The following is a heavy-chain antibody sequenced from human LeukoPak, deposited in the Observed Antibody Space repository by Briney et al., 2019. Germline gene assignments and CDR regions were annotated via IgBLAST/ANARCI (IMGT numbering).Heavy chain of an antibody. CDR2: LYNSGNS. J-gene: IGHJ4*02. CDR3: VREGNWAY. D-gene: IGHD1-1*01. V-gene: IGHV3-53*05. Sequence: GGSLRLSCEVSGFTVSDNYMSWVRQAPGKGLEWVSVLYNSGNSFYAGSVKGRFSTSRDNSKNPLFLQMNSLRTEDTAIYYCVREGNWAYWGLGTLVTVSS. CDR1: GFTVSDNY.